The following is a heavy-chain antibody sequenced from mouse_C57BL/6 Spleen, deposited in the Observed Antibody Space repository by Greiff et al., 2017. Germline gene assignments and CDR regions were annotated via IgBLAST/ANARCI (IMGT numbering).Heavy chain of an antibody. D-gene: IGHD2-4*01. J-gene: IGHJ2*01. CDR3: ARWHYDPWYFDY. CDR1: GYTFTSYW. CDR2: INPSSGYT. Sequence: QVHVKQSGAELAKPGASVKLSCKASGYTFTSYWMHWVKQRPGQGLEWIGYINPSSGYTKYNQKFKDKATLTADKSSSTAYMQLSSLTYEDSAVYYCARWHYDPWYFDYWGQGTTLTVSS. V-gene: IGHV1-7*01.